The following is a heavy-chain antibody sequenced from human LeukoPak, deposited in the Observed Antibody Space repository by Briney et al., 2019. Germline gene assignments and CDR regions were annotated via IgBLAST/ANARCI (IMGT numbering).Heavy chain of an antibody. D-gene: IGHD3-9*01. CDR2: TYYTGST. Sequence: PSETLSLTCSVSGGSVSSSLNYWGWIRQPPGKGLEWIGNTYYTGSTYSNPTLNSRVTMSVDTSKNQFSLKLSSVTAADTAVYYCARLTKGRYFDYIFDYWGQGTLLTVSS. CDR1: GGSVSSSLNY. CDR3: ARLTKGRYFDYIFDY. V-gene: IGHV4-39*01. J-gene: IGHJ4*02.